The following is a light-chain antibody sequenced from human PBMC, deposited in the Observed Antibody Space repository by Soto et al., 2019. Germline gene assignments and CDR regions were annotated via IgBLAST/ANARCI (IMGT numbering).Light chain of an antibody. CDR2: DVT. CDR1: SSDVGGSNH. Sequence: QAVVTQPRSVSGSPGQSVTISCTGTSSDVGGSNHVSWYQHHPGKAPKFLIYDVTKRPSGVPDRFSGSKSGNTASLIISGLQAEDEADYYCCSSAGSYTFVFGTGTKVTVL. V-gene: IGLV2-11*01. CDR3: CSSAGSYTFV. J-gene: IGLJ1*01.